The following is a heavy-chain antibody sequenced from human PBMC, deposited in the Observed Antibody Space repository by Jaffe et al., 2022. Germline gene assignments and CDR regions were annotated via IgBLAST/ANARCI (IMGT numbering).Heavy chain of an antibody. CDR3: ARVRGTATLYYYYMDV. Sequence: EVQLVESGGGLVQPGGSLRLSCAASGFTFSGYSMNWVRQAPGKGLEWVSFIISGGSTIYYADSVKGRFTISRDNAKNSLSLQMNSLRAEDTAVYYCARVRGTATLYYYYMDVWGKGTTVTVSS. CDR1: GFTFSGYS. CDR2: IISGGSTI. D-gene: IGHD3-10*01. J-gene: IGHJ6*03. V-gene: IGHV3-48*01.